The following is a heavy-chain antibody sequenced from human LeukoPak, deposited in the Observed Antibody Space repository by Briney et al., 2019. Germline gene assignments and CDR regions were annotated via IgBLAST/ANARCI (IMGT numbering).Heavy chain of an antibody. CDR2: FDPEDGET. V-gene: IGHV1-24*01. CDR3: ATPLFGRFLEWLSPAYYFDY. J-gene: IGHJ4*02. CDR1: GYTLTELS. D-gene: IGHD3-3*01. Sequence: ASVKVSCKVSGYTLTELSMHWVRLAPGKGLEWMGGFDPEDGETIYAQKFQGRVTMTEDTSTDTAYMELSSLRSEDTAVYYCATPLFGRFLEWLSPAYYFDYWGQGTLVTVSS.